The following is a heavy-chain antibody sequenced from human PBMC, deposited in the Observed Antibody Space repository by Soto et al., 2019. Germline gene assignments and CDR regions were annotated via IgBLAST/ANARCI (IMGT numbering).Heavy chain of an antibody. D-gene: IGHD3-22*01. CDR2: ISGSGGST. J-gene: IGHJ3*02. Sequence: GGSLRLSCAASGFTFSSYAMSWFRQAPGKGLEWVSAISGSGGSTYYADSVKGRFTISRDNSKNTLYLQMNSLRAEDTAVYYCAKHLILSRNYYDSSGHGAFDIWGQGTMVTVS. CDR1: GFTFSSYA. CDR3: AKHLILSRNYYDSSGHGAFDI. V-gene: IGHV3-23*01.